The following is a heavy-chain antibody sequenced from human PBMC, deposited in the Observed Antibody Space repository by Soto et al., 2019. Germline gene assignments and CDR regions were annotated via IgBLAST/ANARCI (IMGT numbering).Heavy chain of an antibody. J-gene: IGHJ6*02. V-gene: IGHV1-69*13. CDR3: ARWQLGIYYYYYGMDV. CDR1: GGTFSSYA. Sequence: ASVKVSCKASGGTFSSYAISWVRQAPGQGLEWMGGIIPIFGTANYAQKFQGRVTITADESTSTAYMELSSLRSEDTAVYYCARWQLGIYYYYYGMDVWGQGTTVTISS. D-gene: IGHD6-6*01. CDR2: IIPIFGTA.